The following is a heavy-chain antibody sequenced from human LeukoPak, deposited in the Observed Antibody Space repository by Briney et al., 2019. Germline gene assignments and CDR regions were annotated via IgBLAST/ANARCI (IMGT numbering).Heavy chain of an antibody. J-gene: IGHJ5*02. CDR3: ARGARITIFGVVIIRNWFDP. D-gene: IGHD3-3*01. V-gene: IGHV4-34*01. Sequence: SETLSLTCAVYGGSFSGYYWSWIRQPPGKGLEWIGEINHSGSTNYNPSLKSRVTISGDTSKNQFSLQLSSVTAADTAVYYCARGARITIFGVVIIRNWFDPWGQGTLVTVSS. CDR1: GGSFSGYY. CDR2: INHSGST.